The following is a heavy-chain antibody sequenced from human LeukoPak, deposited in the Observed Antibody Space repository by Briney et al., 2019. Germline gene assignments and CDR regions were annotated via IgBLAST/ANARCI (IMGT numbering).Heavy chain of an antibody. V-gene: IGHV4-34*01. CDR2: INHSGST. J-gene: IGHJ1*01. CDR1: GGSFXGYY. Sequence: ETLSLTCAVXGGSFXGYYWSWIRQPPGKGLEWIGEINHSGSTNYNPSLKSRVTISLHTSKNQFSLKLSSVTAADTAAYYCARAISGSYRRGGFFQYWGQGTLVTVSS. CDR3: ARAISGSYRRGGFFQY. D-gene: IGHD1-26*01.